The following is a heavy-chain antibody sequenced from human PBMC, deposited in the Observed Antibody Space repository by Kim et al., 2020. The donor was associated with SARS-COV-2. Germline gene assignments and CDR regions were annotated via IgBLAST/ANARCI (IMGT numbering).Heavy chain of an antibody. V-gene: IGHV3-74*03. D-gene: IGHD2-21*02. Sequence: TKYADSVKGRFTFSRDNAKNTVYLQMNTLRVEDTAVYYCARTASGYYYGMDVWGQGTTVTVSS. CDR3: ARTASGYYYGMDV. CDR2: T. J-gene: IGHJ6*02.